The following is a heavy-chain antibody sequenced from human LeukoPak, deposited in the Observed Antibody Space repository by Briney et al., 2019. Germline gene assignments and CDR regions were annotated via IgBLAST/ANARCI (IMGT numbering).Heavy chain of an antibody. V-gene: IGHV1-58*02. J-gene: IGHJ4*02. CDR1: GFTFTSSA. CDR2: SVVGSGNT. CDR3: AAAYYDILTGHFPFDY. Sequence: GTSVKVSCKASGFTFTSSAMQWVRQARGQRLEWRGWSVVGSGNTNYAQKFQERVTITRDMSTSTAYMELSSLRSEDTAVYYCAAAYYDILTGHFPFDYWGQGTLVTVSS. D-gene: IGHD3-9*01.